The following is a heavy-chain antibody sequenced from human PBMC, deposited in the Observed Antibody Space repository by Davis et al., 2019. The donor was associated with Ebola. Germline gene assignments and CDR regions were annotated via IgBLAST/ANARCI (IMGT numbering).Heavy chain of an antibody. CDR2: INAGNGNT. CDR3: ARGGVYHDSSGPSAY. D-gene: IGHD3-22*01. J-gene: IGHJ4*02. CDR1: GYTFTSYA. V-gene: IGHV1-3*01. Sequence: AASVKVSCKASGYTFTSYAMHWVRQAPGQRLEWMGWINAGNGNTKYSQKFQGRVTITRDTSASTAYMELSSLRSEDTAVYYCARGGVYHDSSGPSAYWGQGTLVTVSS.